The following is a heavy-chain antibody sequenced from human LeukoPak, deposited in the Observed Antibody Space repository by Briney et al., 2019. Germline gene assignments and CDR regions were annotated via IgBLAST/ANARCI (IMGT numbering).Heavy chain of an antibody. D-gene: IGHD1-26*01. CDR3: AREEYSGSYYFDY. V-gene: IGHV3-21*01. Sequence: GGSLRLSCAASGFTFSSYSMNWVRQAPGKGLEWVSSISSSSSYIYYADSVKGRFTISRDNAKNSLYLQMNSLRAEDTAVYYCAREEYSGSYYFDYWGQGTLVAVSS. CDR1: GFTFSSYS. J-gene: IGHJ4*02. CDR2: ISSSSSYI.